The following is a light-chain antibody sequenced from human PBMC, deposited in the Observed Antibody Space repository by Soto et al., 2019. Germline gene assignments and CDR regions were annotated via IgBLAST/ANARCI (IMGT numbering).Light chain of an antibody. V-gene: IGLV2-23*01. CDR1: SSDIGTYDL. CDR2: EGT. Sequence: QSVLTQPASVSGSPGQSITISCTGTSSDIGTYDLVSWYQQHPGKAPRVMIYEGTKRPSGVSNRFSGSKSGNTASLTISGLQAEDEADYYCFSYAGSRVFGGGTKLTVL. J-gene: IGLJ3*02. CDR3: FSYAGSRV.